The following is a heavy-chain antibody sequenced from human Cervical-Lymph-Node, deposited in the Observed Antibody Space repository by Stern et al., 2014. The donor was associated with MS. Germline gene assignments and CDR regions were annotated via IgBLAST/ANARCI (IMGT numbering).Heavy chain of an antibody. CDR1: GGTFSSSYA. CDR3: ARGVVTNRAAATLHNLFEP. J-gene: IGHJ5*02. CDR2: NIPRVGLT. V-gene: IGHV1-69*09. D-gene: IGHD2-15*01. Sequence: QVQLVESGAEVKKPGSSVNVSCKASGGTFSSSYAITWIRQAPGQGLGWTGRNIPRVGLTNYAQKFQGRVTITADTSTSTAYMELSSLRSEDTAVYYCARGVVTNRAAATLHNLFEPWGQGTLVTVSS.